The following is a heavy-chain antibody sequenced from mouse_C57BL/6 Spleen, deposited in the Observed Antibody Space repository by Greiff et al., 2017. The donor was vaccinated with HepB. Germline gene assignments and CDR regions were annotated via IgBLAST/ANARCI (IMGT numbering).Heavy chain of an antibody. CDR3: AAYYSNYERNYYAMDY. D-gene: IGHD2-5*01. V-gene: IGHV1-77*01. CDR1: GYTFTDYY. J-gene: IGHJ4*01. Sequence: QVQLKQSGAELVKPGASVKISCKASGYTFTDYYINWVKQRPGQGLEWIGKIGPGSGSTYYNEKFKGKATLTADKSSSTAYMQLSSLTSEDSAVYFCAAYYSNYERNYYAMDYWGQGTSVTVSS. CDR2: IGPGSGST.